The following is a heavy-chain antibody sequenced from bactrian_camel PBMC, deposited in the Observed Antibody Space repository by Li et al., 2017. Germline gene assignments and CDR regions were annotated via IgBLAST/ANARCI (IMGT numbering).Heavy chain of an antibody. J-gene: IGHJ4*01. CDR2: MYTAGGSPNSGNT. CDR1: GAAYRTNC. CDR3: AAGEWVAAPDRESEYNY. D-gene: IGHD7*01. V-gene: IGHV3S28*01. Sequence: QLVESGGGSVQAGGSLRVSCAVSGAAYRTNCMGWFRQSPGKEREGVAAMYTAGGSPNSGNTFYADSVKGRFTISHDTARNTVYLQMNSLKPEDTAIYYCAAGEWVAAPDRESEYNYWGQGTQVTVS.